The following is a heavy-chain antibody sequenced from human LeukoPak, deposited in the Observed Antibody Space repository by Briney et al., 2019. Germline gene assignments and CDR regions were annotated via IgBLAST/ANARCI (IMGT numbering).Heavy chain of an antibody. D-gene: IGHD2-15*01. J-gene: IGHJ6*02. V-gene: IGHV4-34*01. CDR2: INHSGST. CDR3: ARFGGSNGYYYYGMDV. CDR1: GGSFSGYY. Sequence: ETLSLTXAVYGGSFSGYYWSWIRQPPGKGLEWIGEINHSGSTNYNPSLKSRVTISVDTSKNQFSLKLSSVTAADTAVYYCARFGGSNGYYYYGMDVWGQGTTVTVSS.